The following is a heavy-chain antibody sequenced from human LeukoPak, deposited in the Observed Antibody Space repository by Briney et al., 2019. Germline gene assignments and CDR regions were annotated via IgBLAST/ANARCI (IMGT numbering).Heavy chain of an antibody. V-gene: IGHV1-2*02. CDR1: GYTFTGYY. D-gene: IGHD6-13*01. Sequence: ASVKVSCKASGYTFTGYYMHWVRQAPGQGLEWMGWINPNSGGTNYAQKFQGRVTMTRDTSTSTAYMELSRLRSDDTAVYYCARVRYSSSSNWFDPWGQGTLVTVSS. CDR3: ARVRYSSSSNWFDP. J-gene: IGHJ5*02. CDR2: INPNSGGT.